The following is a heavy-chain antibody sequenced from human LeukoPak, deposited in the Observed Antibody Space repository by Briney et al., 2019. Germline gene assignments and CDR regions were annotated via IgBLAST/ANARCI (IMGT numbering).Heavy chain of an antibody. CDR2: IFYSGST. CDR1: SGSISTSNYY. CDR3: ARLWFGTSEDDP. J-gene: IGHJ5*02. D-gene: IGHD3-10*01. Sequence: SETLSLTCTVSSGSISTSNYYWGWVRQPPGKALEWIGNIFYSGSTYYSPSLKSRVTISLDTSRNHFSLKLTSVTAADTAVYYCARLWFGTSEDDPWGQGTLVTVSS. V-gene: IGHV4-39*02.